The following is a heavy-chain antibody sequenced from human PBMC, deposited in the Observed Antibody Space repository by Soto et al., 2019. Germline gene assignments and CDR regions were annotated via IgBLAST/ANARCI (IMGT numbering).Heavy chain of an antibody. V-gene: IGHV3-30*18. D-gene: IGHD1-26*01. CDR2: ISNDGSYK. Sequence: PGGSLRLSCVVSGFTFSSFGMHWVRQTPGKGLDWVAVISNDGSYKYYADSVKGRFTVSRDNPKNTLYLQMNSLRVDDTAVYYCAKDRSSGSPAWFDPWGQGALVTVSS. CDR3: AKDRSSGSPAWFDP. J-gene: IGHJ5*02. CDR1: GFTFSSFG.